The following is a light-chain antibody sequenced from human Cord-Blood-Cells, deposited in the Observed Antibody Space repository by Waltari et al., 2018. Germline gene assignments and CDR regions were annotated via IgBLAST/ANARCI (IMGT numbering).Light chain of an antibody. CDR1: SRGVGSYNL. CDR3: CSYAGSVV. V-gene: IGLV2-23*01. CDR2: EGS. J-gene: IGLJ2*01. Sequence: QSALTQPASVSGSPGQSITISCTGTSRGVGSYNLVSWYQQHPGKAPKLMIYEGSKRPSGVANRFSGSKSGNTASLTISGLQAEDEADYYCCSYAGSVVFGGGTKLTVL.